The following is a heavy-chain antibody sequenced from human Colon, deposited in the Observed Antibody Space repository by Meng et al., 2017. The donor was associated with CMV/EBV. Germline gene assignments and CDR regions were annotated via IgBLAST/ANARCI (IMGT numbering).Heavy chain of an antibody. J-gene: IGHJ4*02. D-gene: IGHD6-25*01. CDR2: MSYDGRKT. CDR3: ARGSTPQRQNPFDY. CDR1: VFTFSNYA. V-gene: IGHV3-30*09. Sequence: YVFTFSNYAMPWVRQAPGKGLEWVAVMSYDGRKTVYADSVKGRFAISKDNSKNTLFLQMNSLRAEDSAMYYCARGSTPQRQNPFDYWGQGILVTVSS.